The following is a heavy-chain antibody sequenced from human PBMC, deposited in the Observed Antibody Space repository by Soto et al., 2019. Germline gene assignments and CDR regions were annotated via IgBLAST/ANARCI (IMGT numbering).Heavy chain of an antibody. J-gene: IGHJ3*02. V-gene: IGHV3-21*01. CDR2: ISSSSSYI. Sequence: EVQLVESGGGLVKPGGSLRLSCAASGFTFSSYSMNWVRQAPGKGLEWVSSISSSSSYIYYADSVKGRFTISRDNAKNSLYLQMNSLRAEDTAVYYCARGSHFAWLPHDAFDIWGQGTMVTVSS. CDR1: GFTFSSYS. D-gene: IGHD3-9*01. CDR3: ARGSHFAWLPHDAFDI.